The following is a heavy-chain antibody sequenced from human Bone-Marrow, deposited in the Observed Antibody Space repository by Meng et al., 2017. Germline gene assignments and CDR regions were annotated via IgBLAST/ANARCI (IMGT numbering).Heavy chain of an antibody. CDR3: ARGRASCSSGGCSLGWFDP. V-gene: IGHV4-31*01. J-gene: IGHJ5*02. D-gene: IGHD2-15*01. CDR2: IYYTENT. CDR1: GASTTSAGYS. Sequence: LEDSCTGLESAAQNLSLTLRATGASTTSAGYSWSWIRQNPGKCLDWIGYIYYTENTYYNPSLKSPMTISLDKSKNQFSLKLNSVTVADTAVYYCARGRASCSSGGCSLGWFDPWGQGTLVTVSS.